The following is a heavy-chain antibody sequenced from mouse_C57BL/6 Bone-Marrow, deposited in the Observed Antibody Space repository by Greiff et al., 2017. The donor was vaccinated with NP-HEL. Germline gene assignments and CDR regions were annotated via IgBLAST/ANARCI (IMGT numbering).Heavy chain of an antibody. Sequence: VQLKESGPGLAKPSPTLSLTCSVPGYSITSDYWNWIRKFPGNKLEYMGYISYSGSTYYNPSLKRRISITRDTSKSQYYLQLNSVTTENTATYYCARDPTVLATDWYFDVWGTGTTVTVSS. J-gene: IGHJ1*03. D-gene: IGHD1-1*01. CDR3: ARDPTVLATDWYFDV. CDR2: ISYSGST. V-gene: IGHV3-8*01. CDR1: GYSITSDY.